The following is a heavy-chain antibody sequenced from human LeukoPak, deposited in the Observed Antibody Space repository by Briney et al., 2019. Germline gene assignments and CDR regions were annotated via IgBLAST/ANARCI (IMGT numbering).Heavy chain of an antibody. V-gene: IGHV4-59*01. Sequence: PSETLSLTCTVSGGSISYYYWSWIRQPPGKGLEWIGYIYYSGNTNYNPSLKSRVTISVDTSKNQFSLKLSSVTAADTAVYYCARVESSGEYSSSLVTFDIWGQGTMVTVSS. CDR2: IYYSGNT. J-gene: IGHJ3*02. D-gene: IGHD6-6*01. CDR1: GGSISYYY. CDR3: ARVESSGEYSSSLVTFDI.